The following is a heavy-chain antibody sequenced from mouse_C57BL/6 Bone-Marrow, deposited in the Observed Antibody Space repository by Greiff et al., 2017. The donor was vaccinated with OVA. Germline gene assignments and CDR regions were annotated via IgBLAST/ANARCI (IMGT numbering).Heavy chain of an antibody. CDR1: GYTFTSYW. Sequence: QVHVKQSGAELAKPGASVKLSCKASGYTFTSYWMHWVKQRPGQGLEWIGYINPSSGYTKYNQKFKDKATLTADKSSSTAYMQLSSLTYEDSAVYYCARDDSYWYFDVWGTGTTVTVSS. J-gene: IGHJ1*03. CDR2: INPSSGYT. CDR3: ARDDSYWYFDV. V-gene: IGHV1-7*01. D-gene: IGHD2-4*01.